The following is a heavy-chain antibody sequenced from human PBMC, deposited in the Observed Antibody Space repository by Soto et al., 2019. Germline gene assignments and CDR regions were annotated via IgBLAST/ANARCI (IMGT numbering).Heavy chain of an antibody. CDR2: TYYRSKWYN. V-gene: IGHV6-1*01. Sequence: PSQTLSLTCAISGDSVSSNSAAWNWIRQSPSRSLEWLGRTYYRSKWYNDYAVSVKSRITINPDTSKNQFSLQLNSVTPEDTAVYYCARRIAVAANTRGYYYGMDVWGEGTKVTVSS. J-gene: IGHJ6*04. CDR1: GDSVSSNSAA. D-gene: IGHD6-19*01. CDR3: ARRIAVAANTRGYYYGMDV.